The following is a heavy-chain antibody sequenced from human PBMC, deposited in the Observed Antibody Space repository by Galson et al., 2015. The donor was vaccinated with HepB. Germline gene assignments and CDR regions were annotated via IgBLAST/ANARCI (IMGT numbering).Heavy chain of an antibody. D-gene: IGHD3-22*01. V-gene: IGHV4-34*01. CDR2: VNHSGST. J-gene: IGHJ4*02. CDR3: AKGLYYHDSSAYYGY. CDR1: DGSFSGYH. Sequence: TCTVYDGSFSGYHWSWIRQPPGKGLEWIGEVNHSGSTNYNPSLESRVTISVDTSKNHFSLRLSSVTAADTAVYYCAKGLYYHDSSAYYGYWGQGTLVTVSS.